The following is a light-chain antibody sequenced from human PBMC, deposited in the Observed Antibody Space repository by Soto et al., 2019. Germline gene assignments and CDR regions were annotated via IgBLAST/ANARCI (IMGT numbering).Light chain of an antibody. J-gene: IGKJ1*01. CDR2: GAS. CDR1: QSVSSSY. CDR3: QQYRTSPPTWT. V-gene: IGKV3-20*01. Sequence: EIVLTQSPGTLSLSPGERATLSCRASQSVSSSYLAWYQQKPGQAPKLLIFGASIRATDIPDRFSGSGSGTDFTLTISRLEPEDFAVYYCQQYRTSPPTWTFGQGTKVEIK.